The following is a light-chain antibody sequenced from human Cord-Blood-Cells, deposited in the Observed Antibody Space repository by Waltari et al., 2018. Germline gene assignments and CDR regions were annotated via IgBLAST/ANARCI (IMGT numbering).Light chain of an antibody. V-gene: IGKV3-15*01. J-gene: IGKJ2*01. CDR2: GAS. CDR3: QQYNNWPLR. CDR1: QSVSSN. Sequence: EIVMTQSPATLSVSPGERDTLSCRARQSVSSNLAWYQQKPGQAPRLLIYGASTRATGIPARFSGSGSGTEFSLTISSLQSEDFAVYYCQQYNNWPLRFGQGTKLEIK.